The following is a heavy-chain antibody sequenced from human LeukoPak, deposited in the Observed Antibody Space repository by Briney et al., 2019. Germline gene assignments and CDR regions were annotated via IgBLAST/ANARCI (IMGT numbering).Heavy chain of an antibody. CDR1: GGSFSGYY. CDR3: ARGPYYDSPLYYFDY. CDR2: INHSGST. J-gene: IGHJ4*02. V-gene: IGHV4-34*01. Sequence: SETLSLTCAVYGGSFSGYYWSWIRQPPGKGLEWIGEINHSGSTNYNPSLKSRVTISVDTSKNQFSMHLNSVTPEDTAVYYCARGPYYDSPLYYFDYWGQGTLVTVSS. D-gene: IGHD3-22*01.